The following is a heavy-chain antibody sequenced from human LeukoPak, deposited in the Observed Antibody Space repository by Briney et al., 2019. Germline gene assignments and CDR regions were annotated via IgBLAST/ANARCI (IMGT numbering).Heavy chain of an antibody. V-gene: IGHV4-4*02. Sequence: PSETLSLTCAVSGGSISSSNWWSWVRQPPGKGLEWIGEIYHSGGTNYNASLRSRVTISIDKSRNQFSLKLSSVTAADTAVYYCARMEPDSSGYYYDWGQGTLVTVSS. CDR1: GGSISSSNW. CDR3: ARMEPDSSGYYYD. D-gene: IGHD3-22*01. CDR2: IYHSGGT. J-gene: IGHJ4*02.